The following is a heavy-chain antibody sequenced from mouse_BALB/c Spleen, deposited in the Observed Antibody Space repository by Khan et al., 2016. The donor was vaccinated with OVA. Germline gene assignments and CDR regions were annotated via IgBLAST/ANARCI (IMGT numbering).Heavy chain of an antibody. CDR2: ITTYTGEP. CDR1: GYNFKNHG. Sequence: QIQLVQSGPELKKPGETVKISCKASGYNFKNHGMNWVKQAPGKGLKWMGWITTYTGEPTYVEDFKGRFAFSLETSASTAHRQINNLKNVDTATYFCSRPPFFSYVMIYWGQGTSVTVSS. J-gene: IGHJ4*01. V-gene: IGHV9-3-1*01. CDR3: SRPPFFSYVMIY.